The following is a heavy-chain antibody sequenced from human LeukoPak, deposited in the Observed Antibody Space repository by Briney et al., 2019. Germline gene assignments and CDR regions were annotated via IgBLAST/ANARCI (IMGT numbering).Heavy chain of an antibody. D-gene: IGHD4-17*01. CDR1: GGSISSYY. CDR2: IYYSGST. Sequence: SETLSLTCTVSGGSISSYYWSWIRQPPGKGLEWIGYIYYSGSTNYNPSLESRVTISVDTSKNQFSLKLSSVTAADTAVYYCARHTVTPLGDAFDIWGQGTMVTVSS. V-gene: IGHV4-59*01. J-gene: IGHJ3*02. CDR3: ARHTVTPLGDAFDI.